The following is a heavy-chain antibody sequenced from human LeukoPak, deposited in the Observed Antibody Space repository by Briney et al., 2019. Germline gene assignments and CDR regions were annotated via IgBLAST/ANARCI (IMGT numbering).Heavy chain of an antibody. CDR1: GFTVSSNY. Sequence: PGGSLRLSCAASGFTVSSNYMSWVRQAPGKGLEWVSVIYSGGSTYYAGSVKGRFTISRDNSKNTLYLQMNSLRAEDTAVYYCARDPHYDFWSGYYPMDVWGQGTTVTVSS. CDR3: ARDPHYDFWSGYYPMDV. J-gene: IGHJ6*02. CDR2: IYSGGST. D-gene: IGHD3-3*01. V-gene: IGHV3-53*01.